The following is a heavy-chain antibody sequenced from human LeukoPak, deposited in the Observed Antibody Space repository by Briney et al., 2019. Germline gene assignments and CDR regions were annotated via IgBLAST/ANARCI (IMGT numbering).Heavy chain of an antibody. CDR3: AKSDSYYYDSSGYYSDY. V-gene: IGHV3-23*01. CDR2: ISGSGGST. Sequence: GGSLRLSCAASGFTFSSYAMSWVRQAPGKGLEWVSAISGSGGSTYYADSVKGRFTISRDNSKNTLYLQMNSLRAEDTAVYYCAKSDSYYYDSSGYYSDYWGQGTLVTVSS. D-gene: IGHD3-22*01. CDR1: GFTFSSYA. J-gene: IGHJ4*02.